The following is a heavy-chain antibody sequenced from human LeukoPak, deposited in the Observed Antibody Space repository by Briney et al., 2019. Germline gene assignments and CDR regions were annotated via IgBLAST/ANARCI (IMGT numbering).Heavy chain of an antibody. CDR2: IYTSGST. D-gene: IGHD2-2*01. CDR1: GGSISSYY. J-gene: IGHJ6*03. V-gene: IGHV4-4*07. CDR3: ARGDLRDIVVVPAAMEGGDYYYYMDV. Sequence: PSETLSLTCTVSGGSISSYYWSWIRQPAGKGLEWIGRIYTSGSTNYNPSLKSRVTISVDTPKNQFSLKLSSVTAADTAVYYCARGDLRDIVVVPAAMEGGDYYYYMDVWGKGTTVTVSS.